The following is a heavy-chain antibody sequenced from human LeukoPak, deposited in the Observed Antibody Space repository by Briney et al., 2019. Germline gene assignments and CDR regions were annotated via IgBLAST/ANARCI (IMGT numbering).Heavy chain of an antibody. V-gene: IGHV4-31*03. CDR1: GGSISSGGYY. D-gene: IGHD6-19*01. Sequence: PSETLSLTCTVSGGSISSGGYYWSWIRQHPGKGLEWIGYIYYSGSTYYNPSLKSRVTISVDTSKNQFSLKLSSVTAADTAVYYCARDGDSSGLFDYWGQGIRVTVSS. CDR2: IYYSGST. J-gene: IGHJ4*02. CDR3: ARDGDSSGLFDY.